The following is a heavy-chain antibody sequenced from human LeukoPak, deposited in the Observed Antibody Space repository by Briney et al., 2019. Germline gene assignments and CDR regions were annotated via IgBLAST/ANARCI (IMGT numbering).Heavy chain of an antibody. CDR3: ARSYDFWSGYYSF. Sequence: GSVKVSFKASGYTFPGYYMHWVRPAPGQGLGWMGWINPNSGGTNYAQKFQGRVTMTRDTSISTAYMELSRLRSDDTAVYYCARSYDFWSGYYSFWGQGTLVTVSS. V-gene: IGHV1-2*02. D-gene: IGHD3-3*01. J-gene: IGHJ4*02. CDR2: INPNSGGT. CDR1: GYTFPGYY.